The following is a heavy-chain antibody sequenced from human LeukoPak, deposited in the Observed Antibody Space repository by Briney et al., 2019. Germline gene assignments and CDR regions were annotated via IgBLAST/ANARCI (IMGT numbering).Heavy chain of an antibody. V-gene: IGHV3-74*01. CDR3: ARAGSTWLAFDV. J-gene: IGHJ3*01. CDR2: INSDGSST. CDR1: EFAFSNYW. D-gene: IGHD5-18*01. Sequence: GGSLRLSCAASEFAFSNYWMRWVRQAPGKGLVWVSRINSDGSSTRYADFVKGRFTISRDNAENTLHLQLNSLRAEDTAVYYCARAGSTWLAFDVWGQGTMVTVSP.